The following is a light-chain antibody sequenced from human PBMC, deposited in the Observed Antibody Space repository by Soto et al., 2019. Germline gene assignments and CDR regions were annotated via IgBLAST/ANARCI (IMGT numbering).Light chain of an antibody. Sequence: EVVLTQSPGTLSLSPGERATLSCRASQSVSSSYLAWYQQKPGQAPRLLIYGASSRATGIPDRFSGSGSGTDFTLTISRLEPEDFAVYYCQYYGSSLWTFGQGTKVDI. J-gene: IGKJ1*01. CDR1: QSVSSSY. CDR3: QYYGSSLWT. V-gene: IGKV3-20*01. CDR2: GAS.